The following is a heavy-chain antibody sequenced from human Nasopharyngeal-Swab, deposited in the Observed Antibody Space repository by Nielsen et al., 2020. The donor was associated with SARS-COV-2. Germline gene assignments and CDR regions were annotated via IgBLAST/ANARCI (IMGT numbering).Heavy chain of an antibody. CDR1: GFTFDNYE. CDR3: ARDHSYYDSNGYYFDY. D-gene: IGHD3-22*01. V-gene: IGHV4-59*01. Sequence: ESLKISCAASGFTFDNYEMNWIRQPPGKGLEWIGYVHSSGTTNYNPSLKSRVTISVDTSKNQFSLKLSSVTAADTAVYYCARDHSYYDSNGYYFDYWGLGTLVTVSS. J-gene: IGHJ4*02. CDR2: VHSSGTT.